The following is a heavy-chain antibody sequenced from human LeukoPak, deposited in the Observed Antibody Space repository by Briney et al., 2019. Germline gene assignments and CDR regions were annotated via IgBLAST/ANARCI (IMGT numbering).Heavy chain of an antibody. V-gene: IGHV4-30-2*01. D-gene: IGHD6-13*01. Sequence: PSETLSLTCTVSGGSISSGGYYWSWIRQPPGKGLEWIGYIYHSGSTYYNPSLKSRVTISVDRSKNQFSLKLSSVTAADTAVYYCARPNSSSWGWFDPWGQGTLVTVSS. CDR1: GGSISSGGYY. J-gene: IGHJ5*02. CDR3: ARPNSSSWGWFDP. CDR2: IYHSGST.